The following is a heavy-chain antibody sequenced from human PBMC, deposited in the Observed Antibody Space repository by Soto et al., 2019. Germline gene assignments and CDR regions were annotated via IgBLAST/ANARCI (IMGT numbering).Heavy chain of an antibody. Sequence: ASVKVSCKASGYTFTSYGISWARQAPGQGLEWMGWISAYNGNTNYAQKLQGRVTMTTDTSTSTAYMELRSLRSDDTAVYYCARVVAGVVVPAARGGWFDPWGQGTLVTVSS. CDR1: GYTFTSYG. D-gene: IGHD2-2*01. V-gene: IGHV1-18*04. J-gene: IGHJ5*02. CDR3: ARVVAGVVVPAARGGWFDP. CDR2: ISAYNGNT.